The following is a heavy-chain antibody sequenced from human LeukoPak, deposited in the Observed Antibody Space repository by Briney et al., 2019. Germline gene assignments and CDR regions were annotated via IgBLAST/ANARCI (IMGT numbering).Heavy chain of an antibody. CDR3: ARDRRWLADFDY. V-gene: IGHV3-30-3*01. D-gene: IGHD6-19*01. CDR1: GFTFSNYA. Sequence: GGSLRLSCAASGFTFSNYAMHWVRQAPGKGLEWVAVISYDGSNTEYADSVKGRFTISRDNYKNTLYVQMNSLRPEDTAVYYCARDRRWLADFDYWGQGSLVTVSS. CDR2: ISYDGSNT. J-gene: IGHJ4*02.